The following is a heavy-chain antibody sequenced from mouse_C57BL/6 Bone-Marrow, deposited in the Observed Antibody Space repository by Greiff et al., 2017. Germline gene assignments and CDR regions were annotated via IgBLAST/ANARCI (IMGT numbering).Heavy chain of an antibody. D-gene: IGHD4-1*01. CDR2: IDPSDSYT. CDR1: GYTFTSYW. CDR3: AHNWDVEYFDY. V-gene: IGHV1-50*01. Sequence: QVQLQQPGAELVKPGASVKLSCKASGYTFTSYWMQWVKQRPGQGLEWIGEIDPSDSYTNYNQKFKGKATLTVDTSSSTAYMQLSSLTSEDSAVYYCAHNWDVEYFDYWGQGTTLTVSS. J-gene: IGHJ2*01.